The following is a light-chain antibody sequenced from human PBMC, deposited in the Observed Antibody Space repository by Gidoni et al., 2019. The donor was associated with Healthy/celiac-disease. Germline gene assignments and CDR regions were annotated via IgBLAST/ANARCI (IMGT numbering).Light chain of an antibody. CDR1: QSVSSN. Sequence: EIVMTQSPATLSVSPGETATLSCRASQSVSSNLAWYQQTPGQAPRHLIYGASTRATGIPARFSGSGSGTEFTLTISSLQSEDFAVYYCQQYNNWPPYTFGQGTKLEIK. J-gene: IGKJ2*01. CDR2: GAS. CDR3: QQYNNWPPYT. V-gene: IGKV3-15*01.